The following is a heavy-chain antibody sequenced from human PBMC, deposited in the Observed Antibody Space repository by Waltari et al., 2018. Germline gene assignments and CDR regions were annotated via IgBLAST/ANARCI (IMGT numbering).Heavy chain of an antibody. CDR2: IYTSGST. CDR3: ARDGEQLVLGDAFDI. Sequence: QVQLQESGPGLVKPSETLSLTCTVSGGSISSYYWSWIRQPAGKGLEWIGRIYTSGSTNYNPSLKSRVTMSVDTSKNQCSLKLSSVTAADTAVYYCARDGEQLVLGDAFDIWGQGTMVTVSS. V-gene: IGHV4-4*07. D-gene: IGHD6-6*01. J-gene: IGHJ3*02. CDR1: GGSISSYY.